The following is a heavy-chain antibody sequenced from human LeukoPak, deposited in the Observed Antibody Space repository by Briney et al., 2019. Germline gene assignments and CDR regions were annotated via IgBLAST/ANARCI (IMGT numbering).Heavy chain of an antibody. V-gene: IGHV1-46*01. CDR2: INPSGGST. J-gene: IGHJ3*02. CDR3: SMVYANDAFDI. D-gene: IGHD2-8*01. Sequence: ASVKVSCKASGYTFTSYYMHWVRQAPGQGLEWMGIINPSGGSTSYAQKFQGRVTMTRDTSTSTVYMELSSLRSEDTAVCYCSMVYANDAFDIWGQGTMVTVSS. CDR1: GYTFTSYY.